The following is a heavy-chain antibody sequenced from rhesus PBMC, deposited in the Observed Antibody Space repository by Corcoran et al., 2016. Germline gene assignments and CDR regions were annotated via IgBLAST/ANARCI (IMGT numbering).Heavy chain of an antibody. V-gene: IGHV4-76*01. J-gene: IGHJ4*01. D-gene: IGHD6-31*01. Sequence: QVQLQESGPGVVKPSETLSLTCAVSGGSISGGYDWSWIRQPPGKGLEWIGYIYGSRGSTNYNPSLTNRVTSLKDASKNEFSMKLSSVTAADTAVYYCARERAAAGRFDYWGQGVLVTVSS. CDR3: ARERAAAGRFDY. CDR1: GGSISGGYD. CDR2: IYGSRGST.